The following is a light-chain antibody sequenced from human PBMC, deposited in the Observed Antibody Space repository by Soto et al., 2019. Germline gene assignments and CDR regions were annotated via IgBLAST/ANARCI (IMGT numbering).Light chain of an antibody. CDR3: QQYGSSPET. V-gene: IGKV3-15*01. J-gene: IGKJ2*01. CDR2: AAS. CDR1: QSVDSN. Sequence: EIVMTQSPNTVSVSPGDRATLSCRASQSVDSNLAWYQQKPGQAPRLLISAASTRAPGIPARFSGSGSGTNFTLSISGLQSEDFAVYYCQQYGSSPETFGQGTKLEI.